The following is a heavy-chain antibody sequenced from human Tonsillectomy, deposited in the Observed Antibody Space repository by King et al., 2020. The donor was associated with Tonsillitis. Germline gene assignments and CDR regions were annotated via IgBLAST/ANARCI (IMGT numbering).Heavy chain of an antibody. CDR1: GFTFSSYS. V-gene: IGHV3-48*02. D-gene: IGHD5-18*01. J-gene: IGHJ6*02. Sequence: VQLVESGGGLVQPGGSLRLSCAASGFTFSSYSMNWVRQAPGKGLEWVSYISSSSSTIYYADSVKGRFTISRDNAKNSLYLQMNSLRDEDTAVYYCARGYSYSSYYYYGMDVWGPGTTVTVSS. CDR2: ISSSSSTI. CDR3: ARGYSYSSYYYYGMDV.